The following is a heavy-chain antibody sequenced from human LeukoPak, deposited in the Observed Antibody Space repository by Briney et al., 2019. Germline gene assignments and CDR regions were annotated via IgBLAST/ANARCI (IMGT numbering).Heavy chain of an antibody. Sequence: ADSVKGRFTISRDNAKNSLYLQMNSLRAEDTAVYYCARDSVDCSSTSCYRGSSRLHNWFDPWGQGTLVTVSS. D-gene: IGHD2-2*01. J-gene: IGHJ5*02. V-gene: IGHV3-11*01. CDR3: ARDSVDCSSTSCYRGSSRLHNWFDP.